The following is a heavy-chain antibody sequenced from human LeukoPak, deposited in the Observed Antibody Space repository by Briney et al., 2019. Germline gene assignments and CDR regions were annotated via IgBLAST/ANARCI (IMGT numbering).Heavy chain of an antibody. CDR1: GGSISSYY. Sequence: SETLSLTCTVSGGSISSYYWSWIRQPPGKGLEWIGYIYYSGRTNYNPSLKSRVTISVDTSKNQFSLKLSSVTAADTAVYYCARDDILTGYPLDYWGQGTLVTVSS. V-gene: IGHV4-59*01. CDR2: IYYSGRT. CDR3: ARDDILTGYPLDY. J-gene: IGHJ4*02. D-gene: IGHD3-9*01.